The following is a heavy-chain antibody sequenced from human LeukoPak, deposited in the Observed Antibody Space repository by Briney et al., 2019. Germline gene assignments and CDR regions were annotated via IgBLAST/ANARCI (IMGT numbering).Heavy chain of an antibody. J-gene: IGHJ1*01. CDR3: ARHGTAAGPFQL. Sequence: PSETLSLTCTVSGGAIDNYYWSWIRQPPGKGLEWIAYVYYSGTINYNPSLESRVTISVDTSKNQFSLRLTSVAAADTAVYYCARHGTAAGPFQLWGQGSLATLSS. V-gene: IGHV4-59*08. CDR2: VYYSGTI. CDR1: GGAIDNYY. D-gene: IGHD2-21*02.